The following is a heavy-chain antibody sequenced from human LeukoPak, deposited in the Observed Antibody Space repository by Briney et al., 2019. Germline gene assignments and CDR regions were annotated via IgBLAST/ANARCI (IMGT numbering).Heavy chain of an antibody. CDR3: TKEAVTTPAYDY. CDR2: ISWDGGYR. CDR1: GFTFDDYA. D-gene: IGHD4-11*01. Sequence: GGSLRLSCAASGFTFDDYAMHWVRQAPGKGLEWVSLISWDGGYRYYADSVKGRFTISRDNSKNSLYLQMNSLRTEDTALYYCTKEAVTTPAYDYWGQGTLVTVSS. J-gene: IGHJ4*02. V-gene: IGHV3-43*01.